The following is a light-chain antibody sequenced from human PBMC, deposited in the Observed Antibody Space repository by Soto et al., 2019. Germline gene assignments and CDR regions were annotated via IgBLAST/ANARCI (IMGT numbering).Light chain of an antibody. Sequence: EIVMTQSPATLSVSPGERATLSCRASQSVSSNLAWYQQKPGQAPRLLIYGASTRATGIPARFSGSGSGTELILTISSLQSEDFAVYYCHQYNNWPPWTFGQGTKVEIK. V-gene: IGKV3-15*01. J-gene: IGKJ1*01. CDR1: QSVSSN. CDR2: GAS. CDR3: HQYNNWPPWT.